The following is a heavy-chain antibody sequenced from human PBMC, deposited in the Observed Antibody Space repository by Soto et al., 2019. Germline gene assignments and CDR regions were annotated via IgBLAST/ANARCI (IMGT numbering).Heavy chain of an antibody. CDR2: INPNSGGT. CDR3: ARVRDNWNPDAFDI. D-gene: IGHD1-20*01. J-gene: IGHJ3*02. Sequence: ASVKVSCKASGYTLTGYYMHWVRQAPGQGLEWMGWINPNSGGTNYAQKFQGRVTMTRDTSISTAYMELSRLRSDDTAVYYCARVRDNWNPDAFDIWGQGTMVTVSS. CDR1: GYTLTGYY. V-gene: IGHV1-2*02.